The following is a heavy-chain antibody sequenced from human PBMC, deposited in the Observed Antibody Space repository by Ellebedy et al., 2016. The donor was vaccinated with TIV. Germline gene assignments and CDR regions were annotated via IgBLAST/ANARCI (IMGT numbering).Heavy chain of an antibody. Sequence: SETLSLTXTVSGGSISSYYWSWIRQHPGKGLEWIGYIYYSGSTNYNPSLKSRVTISVDTSKNQFSLKLSSVTAADTAVYYCARHSITKLFWALGPIAPFDYWGQGTLVTVSS. CDR1: GGSISSYY. D-gene: IGHD2/OR15-2a*01. CDR3: ARHSITKLFWALGPIAPFDY. J-gene: IGHJ4*02. V-gene: IGHV4-59*08. CDR2: IYYSGST.